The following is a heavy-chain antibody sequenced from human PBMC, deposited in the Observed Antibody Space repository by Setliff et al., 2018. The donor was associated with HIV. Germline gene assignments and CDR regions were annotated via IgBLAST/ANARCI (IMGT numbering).Heavy chain of an antibody. CDR3: ARSSYDGSGYPPCLDY. CDR1: GGSISSNNYY. CDR2: IYYTGNT. V-gene: IGHV4-39*01. J-gene: IGHJ4*02. D-gene: IGHD3-22*01. Sequence: PSETLSLTCTVSGGSISSNNYYWGWIRQPPGKGLEWIGSIYYTGNTYYSPSLKSRVTISADTSKNQFFLKLSTMTAADTAVYYCARSSYDGSGYPPCLDYWGQGTLVTVSS.